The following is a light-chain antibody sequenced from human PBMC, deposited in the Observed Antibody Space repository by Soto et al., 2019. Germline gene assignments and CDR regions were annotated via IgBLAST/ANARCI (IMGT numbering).Light chain of an antibody. CDR1: EDISQS. Sequence: IQMTQSPSSLSASLGDRVTVTCRASEDISQSVNWYQQKPGKAPKLLIYAAHSLESGVPSRFSGCGSGTDFALTISSLQPEDVATYFCQQSYSTPHTFGQGTMLQIK. CDR3: QQSYSTPHT. CDR2: AAH. V-gene: IGKV1-39*01. J-gene: IGKJ2*01.